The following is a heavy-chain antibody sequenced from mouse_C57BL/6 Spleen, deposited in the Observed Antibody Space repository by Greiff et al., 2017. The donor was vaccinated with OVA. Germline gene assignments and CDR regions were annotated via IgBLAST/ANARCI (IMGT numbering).Heavy chain of an antibody. CDR2: IYPGSGNT. CDR3: ARSTDYGSSYVGYFDY. D-gene: IGHD1-1*01. CDR1: GYTFTDYY. Sequence: VQLQQSGAELVRPGASVKLSCKASGYTFTDYYINWVKQRPGQGLEWIARIYPGSGNTYYNEKFKGKATLTAEKSSSTAYMQLSSLTSEDSAVYFCARSTDYGSSYVGYFDYWGQGTTLTVSS. V-gene: IGHV1-76*01. J-gene: IGHJ2*01.